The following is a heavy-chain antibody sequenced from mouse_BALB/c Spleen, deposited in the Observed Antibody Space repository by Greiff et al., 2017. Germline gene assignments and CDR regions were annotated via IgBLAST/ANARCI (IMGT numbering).Heavy chain of an antibody. CDR1: GYTFSSYW. V-gene: IGHV1-9*01. D-gene: IGHD2-10*02. CDR3: ASWGYGNLYYFDY. CDR2: ILPGSGST. Sequence: QVHVKQSGAELMKPGASVKISCKATGYTFSSYWIEWVKQRPGHGLEWIGEILPGSGSTNYNEKFKGKATFTADTSSNTAYMQLSSLTSEDSAVYYCASWGYGNLYYFDYWGQGTTLTVSS. J-gene: IGHJ2*01.